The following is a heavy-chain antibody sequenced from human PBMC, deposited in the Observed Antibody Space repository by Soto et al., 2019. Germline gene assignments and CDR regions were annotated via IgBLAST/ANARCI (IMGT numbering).Heavy chain of an antibody. V-gene: IGHV2-5*02. D-gene: IGHD3-9*01. CDR2: IYWDDDK. CDR1: GFSLSTSGVG. Sequence: SGPTLVNPIQTLTLTCTFSGFSLSTSGVGVAWIRQPPGKALEWLALIYWDDDKRYSPSLKSRLTITKDTYKNQVVLTMTNMDPVDTAIYYCAHRPSSTYSEILPGHYLDALDIWGQGTMVNVSS. J-gene: IGHJ3*02. CDR3: AHRPSSTYSEILPGHYLDALDI.